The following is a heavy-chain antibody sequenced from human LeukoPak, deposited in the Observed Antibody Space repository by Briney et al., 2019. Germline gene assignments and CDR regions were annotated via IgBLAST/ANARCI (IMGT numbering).Heavy chain of an antibody. Sequence: GGSLRLSCVVSGFTVSTNFMSWVRQAPGERLEWVSVIYSGGSTYYADSVKGRFTISRDNSKNTLYLQMNSLRAEDTAVYYCAKPYLPEWIQLWSGFDYWGQGTLVTVSS. D-gene: IGHD5-18*01. CDR3: AKPYLPEWIQLWSGFDY. J-gene: IGHJ4*02. CDR2: IYSGGST. V-gene: IGHV3-53*01. CDR1: GFTVSTNF.